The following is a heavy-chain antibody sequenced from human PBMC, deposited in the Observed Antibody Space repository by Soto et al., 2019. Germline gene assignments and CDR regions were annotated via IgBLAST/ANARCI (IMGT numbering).Heavy chain of an antibody. D-gene: IGHD3-3*01. CDR2: ISYDGSNK. Sequence: PGGSLRLSCAASGFTFSSYAMHWVRQAPGKGLEWVAVISYDGSNKYYADSVKGRFTISRDNSKNTLYLQMNSPRAEDTAVYYCARDGRFTYYDFWSGYYGFDYWGQGTLVTVSS. CDR3: ARDGRFTYYDFWSGYYGFDY. J-gene: IGHJ4*02. CDR1: GFTFSSYA. V-gene: IGHV3-30-3*01.